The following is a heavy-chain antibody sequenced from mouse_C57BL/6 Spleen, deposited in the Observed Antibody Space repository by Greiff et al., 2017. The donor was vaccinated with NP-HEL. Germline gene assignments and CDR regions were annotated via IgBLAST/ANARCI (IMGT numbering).Heavy chain of an antibody. CDR3: ARNSRGYYAMDY. J-gene: IGHJ4*01. CDR2: ISSGSSTI. V-gene: IGHV5-17*01. Sequence: EVNVVESGGGLVKPGGSLKLSCAASGFTFSDYGMHWVRQAPEKGLEWVAYISSGSSTIYYADTVKGRFTISRDNAKNTLFLQMTSLRSEDTAMYYCARNSRGYYAMDYWGQGTSVTVSS. D-gene: IGHD1-1*01. CDR1: GFTFSDYG.